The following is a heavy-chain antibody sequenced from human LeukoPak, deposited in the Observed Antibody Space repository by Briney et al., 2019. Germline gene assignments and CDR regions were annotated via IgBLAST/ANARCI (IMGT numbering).Heavy chain of an antibody. D-gene: IGHD6-19*01. V-gene: IGHV3-21*01. CDR1: GFTFKTYS. Sequence: PGGSLRLSCAASGFTFKTYSMNWVRQAPGKGLEWVSRISSSSNYIDHADSVKGRFTISRDNANNSLYLQMNSLRAEDTAVYYCAGTGYSSGWYNWFDPWGQGTLVTVSS. CDR2: ISSSSNYI. CDR3: AGTGYSSGWYNWFDP. J-gene: IGHJ5*02.